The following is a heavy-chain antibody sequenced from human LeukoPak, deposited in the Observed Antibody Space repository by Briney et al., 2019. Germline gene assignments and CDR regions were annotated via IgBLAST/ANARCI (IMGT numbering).Heavy chain of an antibody. D-gene: IGHD6-25*01. CDR2: IYYSGST. CDR3: ARAAKTGGREFDY. J-gene: IGHJ4*02. Sequence: SETLSLTCTVSGGSISSGDYYWSWIRQPPGKGLEWIGYIYYSGSTYYNPSLKSRVSISVDTSKNQFSLKLSSVTAADTAVYYRARAAKTGGREFDYWGQGTLVTVSS. V-gene: IGHV4-30-4*01. CDR1: GGSISSGDYY.